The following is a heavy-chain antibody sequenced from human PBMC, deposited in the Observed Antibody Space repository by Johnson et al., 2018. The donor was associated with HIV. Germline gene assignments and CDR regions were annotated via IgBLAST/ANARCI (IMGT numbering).Heavy chain of an antibody. CDR3: AKDLLTYYYDSSDAFDI. CDR2: ISWNSGSI. V-gene: IGHV3-9*01. Sequence: VQLVESGGGFIQPGRSLRLSCAASGFTFDDYAMHWVRQAPGMGLEWVSGISWNSGSIGYADSVKGRFTISRDNAKNSLYLQMNSLRAEDTALYYCAKDLLTYYYDSSDAFDIWGQGTMVTVAS. D-gene: IGHD3-22*01. CDR1: GFTFDDYA. J-gene: IGHJ3*02.